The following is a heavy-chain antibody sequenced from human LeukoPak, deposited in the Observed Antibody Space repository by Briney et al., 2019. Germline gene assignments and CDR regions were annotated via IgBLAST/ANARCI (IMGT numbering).Heavy chain of an antibody. V-gene: IGHV4-34*01. CDR2: INHSGST. J-gene: IGHJ6*03. Sequence: PSETLSLTCAVYGGSFSGYYWSWLRQPPGKGLEWIGEINHSGSTNYNPSLKSRVTISVDTSKNPFSLKLSSVTAADTAVYYCARQSGYYDSKDYYYYYYMDVWGKGTTVTVSS. CDR1: GGSFSGYY. CDR3: ARQSGYYDSKDYYYYYYMDV. D-gene: IGHD3-22*01.